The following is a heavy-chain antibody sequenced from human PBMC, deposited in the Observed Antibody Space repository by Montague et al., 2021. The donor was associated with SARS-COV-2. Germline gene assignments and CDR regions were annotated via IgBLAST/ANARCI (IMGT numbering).Heavy chain of an antibody. Sequence: CAISGDSAASTSAAWSWIRQSPSGGLEWLGRTYYRSKWHNNYAASVRSRITIGPDTSKNQFSLHLNSVTPEDTAVYYCARAPGPGDGGNGNFEYWGQGSLVTVSS. CDR1: GDSAASTSAA. V-gene: IGHV6-1*01. CDR3: ARAPGPGDGGNGNFEY. D-gene: IGHD4-23*01. CDR2: TYYRSKWHN. J-gene: IGHJ4*02.